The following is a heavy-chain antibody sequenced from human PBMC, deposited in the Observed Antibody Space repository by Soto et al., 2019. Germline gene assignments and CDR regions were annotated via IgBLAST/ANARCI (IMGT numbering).Heavy chain of an antibody. D-gene: IGHD5-12*01. CDR1: GYTFNSYS. CDR3: ASDITWICDY. CDR2: INPSGGST. Sequence: VSVKVSCKSSGYTFNSYSMHWVRQAPGQGLEWMGIINPSGGSTSYAQKFQGRVTMTRDTSTSTVYMELSSLRSEDTAVYYCASDITWICDYWGQGTLVTVSS. V-gene: IGHV1-46*02. J-gene: IGHJ4*02.